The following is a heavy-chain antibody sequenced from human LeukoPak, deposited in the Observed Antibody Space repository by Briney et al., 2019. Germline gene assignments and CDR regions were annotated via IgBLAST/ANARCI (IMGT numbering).Heavy chain of an antibody. Sequence: ASVTVSCKASGYTFTSYAMNWVRQAPGQGLEWMGWINTNTGNPTYAQGFTGRFVFSLDTSVSTAYLQISSLKAEDTAVYYCARVGRWLRVHAFDIWGQGTMVTVSS. CDR3: ARVGRWLRVHAFDI. J-gene: IGHJ3*02. V-gene: IGHV7-4-1*02. CDR2: INTNTGNP. D-gene: IGHD5-24*01. CDR1: GYTFTSYA.